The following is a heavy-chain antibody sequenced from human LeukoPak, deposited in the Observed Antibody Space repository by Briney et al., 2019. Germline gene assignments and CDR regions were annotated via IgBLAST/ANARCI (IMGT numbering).Heavy chain of an antibody. V-gene: IGHV3-23*01. J-gene: IGHJ4*02. CDR2: ISGSGGST. CDR1: GFTFSSYA. CDR3: ARGRYGSGSYFHDY. D-gene: IGHD3-10*01. Sequence: AGGSLRLSCAASGFTFSSYAMSWVRQAPGKGLEWVSAISGSGGSTYYADSVKGRFTISRDNSKNTLYLQMNSLRAEDTAVYYCARGRYGSGSYFHDYWGQGTLVTVSS.